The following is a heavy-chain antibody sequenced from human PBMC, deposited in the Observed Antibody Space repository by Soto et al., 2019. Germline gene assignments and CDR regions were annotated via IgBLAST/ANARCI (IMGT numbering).Heavy chain of an antibody. Sequence: EVQLLESGGGLVQPGGSLRLSCAASGFTFGSYAMNWLRQAPGRGLECVSFISGSGRTTYYADSVKGRFTVSRDNSKNTLYLQMNSLRAEDTALYYCAKFRGPSYSYYSMVVWGKGTTVTVSS. V-gene: IGHV3-23*01. J-gene: IGHJ6*03. CDR2: ISGSGRTT. D-gene: IGHD3-16*01. CDR1: GFTFGSYA. CDR3: AKFRGPSYSYYSMVV.